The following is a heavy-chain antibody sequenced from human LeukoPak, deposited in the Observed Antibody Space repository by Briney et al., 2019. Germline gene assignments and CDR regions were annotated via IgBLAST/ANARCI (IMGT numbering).Heavy chain of an antibody. V-gene: IGHV5-51*01. D-gene: IGHD2-15*01. CDR1: GYSFTSYW. J-gene: IGHJ5*02. CDR2: IYAGDSDT. Sequence: GESLKISCKGSGYSFTSYWIGWVRQMPGKGLEWMGIIYAGDSDTIYSPSFQGQVTISADKSISTAYLQWSSLKASDTAMYYCARLRGECSGGSCYRVGFDPWGQGTLVTVSS. CDR3: ARLRGECSGGSCYRVGFDP.